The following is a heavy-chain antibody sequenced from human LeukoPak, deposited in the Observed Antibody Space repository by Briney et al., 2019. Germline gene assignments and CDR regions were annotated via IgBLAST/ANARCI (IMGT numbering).Heavy chain of an antibody. CDR1: GGAISSGVYY. D-gene: IGHD3-16*01. CDR3: ARRWVYDKRAFDA. Sequence: SQTLSLTCTVSGGAISSGVYYWSWIRQHPGEGLEWIGYIYYSGSTYYNPSLKSRVTISVDTSKNQFSLKLSSVTAADTAVYYCARRWVYDKRAFDAWGQGTMVTVSS. CDR2: IYYSGST. J-gene: IGHJ3*01. V-gene: IGHV4-31*03.